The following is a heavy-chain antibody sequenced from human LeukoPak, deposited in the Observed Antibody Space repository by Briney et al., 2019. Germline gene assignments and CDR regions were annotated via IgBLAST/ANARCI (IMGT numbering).Heavy chain of an antibody. J-gene: IGHJ6*03. CDR3: AKDGNSYAAYYYYMDV. Sequence: PGGSLRLSCAASGFTFSSYGMHWVRQAPGKGLEWVAFIRYDGSNKYYADSVKGRFTISRDNSKNTLYLQMNSLRAEDTAAYYCAKDGNSYAAYYYYMDVWGKGTTVTVSS. D-gene: IGHD5-18*01. CDR2: IRYDGSNK. V-gene: IGHV3-30*02. CDR1: GFTFSSYG.